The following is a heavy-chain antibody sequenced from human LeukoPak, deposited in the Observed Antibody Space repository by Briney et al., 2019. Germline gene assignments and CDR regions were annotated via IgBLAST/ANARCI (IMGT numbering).Heavy chain of an antibody. CDR3: ARGYSSSYFEA. Sequence: SGTQSLTCAVSGGSISSSHWWSWVRQPPGKGLEWIGEIYHSGRTNYNPSLKSRVTISVDKSKNHFSLMLSSVTAADTAVYYCARGYSSSYFEAWGQGTLVTVSS. CDR2: IYHSGRT. V-gene: IGHV4-4*02. D-gene: IGHD6-13*01. CDR1: GGSISSSHW. J-gene: IGHJ4*02.